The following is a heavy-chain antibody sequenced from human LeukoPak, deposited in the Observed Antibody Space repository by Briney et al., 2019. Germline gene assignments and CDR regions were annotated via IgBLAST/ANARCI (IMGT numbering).Heavy chain of an antibody. CDR2: ISAYNGNT. V-gene: IGHV1-18*04. D-gene: IGHD4-17*01. J-gene: IGHJ4*02. CDR1: GYTFTSYY. Sequence: ASVKVSCKASGYTFTSYYMHWVRQAPGQGLEWMGWISAYNGNTNYAQKLQGRVTMTTDTSTSTAYMELRSLRSDDTAVYYCARGRRIYGDTDYWGQGTLVTVSS. CDR3: ARGRRIYGDTDY.